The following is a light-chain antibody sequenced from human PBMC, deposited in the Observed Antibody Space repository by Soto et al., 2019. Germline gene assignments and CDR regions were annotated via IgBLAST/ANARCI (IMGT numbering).Light chain of an antibody. CDR2: AAS. CDR3: QKYNSARTWT. J-gene: IGKJ1*01. CDR1: QGISNY. V-gene: IGKV1-27*01. Sequence: DIQMTQSPSSLSASVGDRVTITCRASQGISNYLAWYQQKPGKVPKLLIYAASTLQSGVPSRFSGSGSGTDFTLTISSLQPEDVATYYCQKYNSARTWTFGQGTNVEIK.